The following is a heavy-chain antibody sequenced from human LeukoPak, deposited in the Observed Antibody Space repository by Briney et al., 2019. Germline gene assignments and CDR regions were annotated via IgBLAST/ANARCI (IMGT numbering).Heavy chain of an antibody. CDR2: ISGSGGST. CDR3: AKEMTTVPTGNFDY. Sequence: GGSLRLSCAASGFTFSSYAMNWVRQAPGEGLEWVSVISGSGGSTYYADSVKGRFTISRDNSKNTLYLQMNSLRAEDTAVYYCAKEMTTVPTGNFDYWGQGTLVTVSS. V-gene: IGHV3-23*01. CDR1: GFTFSSYA. D-gene: IGHD4-17*01. J-gene: IGHJ4*02.